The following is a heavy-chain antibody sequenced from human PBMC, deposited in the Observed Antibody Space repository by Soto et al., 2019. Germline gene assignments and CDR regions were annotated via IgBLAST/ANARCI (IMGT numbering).Heavy chain of an antibody. D-gene: IGHD1-26*01. CDR3: ARGRDPLIVGRT. CDR1: RGSFSRYY. J-gene: IGHJ5*02. V-gene: IGHV4-34*02. CDR2: IHPSGDT. Sequence: QVQLQQWGAGLLKPSETLSLTYAVHRGSFSRYYCPWPRQHPGKGLEWIGEIHPSGDTDYNPSLSTGVIISLDTSKSQFSLRLTSVIAADTAVYICARGRDPLIVGRTWGQGTLVTVPS.